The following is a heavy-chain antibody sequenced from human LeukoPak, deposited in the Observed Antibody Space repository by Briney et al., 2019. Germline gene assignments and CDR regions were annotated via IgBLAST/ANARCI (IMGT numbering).Heavy chain of an antibody. CDR2: ISSSSSYI. J-gene: IGHJ4*02. Sequence: PGGSLRLSCAASGFTFSSYSMNWVRQAPGKGLEWVSSISSSSSYIYYADSVKGRFTISRDNAKNSLYLQMNSLRAEDTAVYYCARAKPGCSSTSCPSGYWGQGTLVTVSS. V-gene: IGHV3-21*01. CDR3: ARAKPGCSSTSCPSGY. D-gene: IGHD2-2*01. CDR1: GFTFSSYS.